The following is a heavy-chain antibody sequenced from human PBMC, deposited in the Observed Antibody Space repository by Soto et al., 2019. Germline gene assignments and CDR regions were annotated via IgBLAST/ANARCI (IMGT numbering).Heavy chain of an antibody. V-gene: IGHV4-59*12. CDR1: GGSISSYY. CDR2: IYYSGST. D-gene: IGHD3-10*01. J-gene: IGHJ6*02. Sequence: PSETLSLTCTVSGGSISSYYWSWFRQPPGKGLEWIGFIYYSGSTNYNPSLKSRVTISVDTSKNQFSLKLSSVTAADTAVYYCARVSGIYYYGMDVWGQGTTVTVSS. CDR3: ARVSGIYYYGMDV.